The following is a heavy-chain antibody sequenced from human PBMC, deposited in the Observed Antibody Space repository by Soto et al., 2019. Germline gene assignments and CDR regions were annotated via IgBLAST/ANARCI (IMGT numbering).Heavy chain of an antibody. Sequence: SETLSLTCTVSGGSISSYYWSWIRQPPGKGLEWIGYIYYSGSTNYNPSLKSRVTISVDTSKNQFSLKLSSATAADTAVYYCARDRGYPETYGMDVWGQGTTVTVS. CDR2: IYYSGST. V-gene: IGHV4-59*01. J-gene: IGHJ6*02. CDR3: ARDRGYPETYGMDV. D-gene: IGHD3-10*01. CDR1: GGSISSYY.